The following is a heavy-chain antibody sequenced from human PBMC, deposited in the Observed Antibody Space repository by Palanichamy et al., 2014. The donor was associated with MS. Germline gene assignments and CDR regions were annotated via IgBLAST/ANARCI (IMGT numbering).Heavy chain of an antibody. J-gene: IGHJ5*02. V-gene: IGHV3-74*01. Sequence: VQLEESGGGLVQPGGSLRLSCAASGFTFSGYWMHWVRQAPGKGLVRVSRVNSDGSSTNYADSVKGRFTISRDNAKNTLYLQMNSLRAEDTAVYYCARGQTVTAHYFDPWGQGTLVTVSS. D-gene: IGHD2-21*02. CDR1: GFTFSGYW. CDR2: VNSDGSST. CDR3: ARGQTVTAHYFDP.